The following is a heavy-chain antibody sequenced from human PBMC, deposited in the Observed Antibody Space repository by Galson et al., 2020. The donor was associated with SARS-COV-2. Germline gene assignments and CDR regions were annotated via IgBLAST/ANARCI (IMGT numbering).Heavy chain of an antibody. CDR3: AGDGSPCCSNGDCNGLDS. CDR1: GVPITSGGYS. D-gene: IGHD4-17*01. V-gene: IGHV4-30-4*07. Sequence: SEPLSLTCAVSGVPITSGGYSWSWIRHPPGKGLELIGYIYHTGRAHYNPSLKSRVAISVDSPKNQFSLRLSSVTAADTAVYFCAGDGSPCCSNGDCNGLDSWGQGALVTVSS. CDR2: IYHTGRA. J-gene: IGHJ4*02.